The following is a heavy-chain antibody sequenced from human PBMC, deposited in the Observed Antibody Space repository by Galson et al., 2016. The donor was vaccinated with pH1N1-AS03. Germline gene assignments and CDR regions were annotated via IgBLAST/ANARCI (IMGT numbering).Heavy chain of an antibody. Sequence: SETLSLTCIVSGASITSDGFYWAWIRQPPGRGLEWLGSVSYRGEASYSTSLRGRVTVSVDTSKNQFSLNVHSLTAADTALYFCARVPDGDYFGMLDTPQNAFEIWGQGTMVIVSS. CDR1: GASITSDGFY. D-gene: IGHD3-3*01. V-gene: IGHV4-39*07. CDR2: VSYRGEA. J-gene: IGHJ3*02. CDR3: ARVPDGDYFGMLDTPQNAFEI.